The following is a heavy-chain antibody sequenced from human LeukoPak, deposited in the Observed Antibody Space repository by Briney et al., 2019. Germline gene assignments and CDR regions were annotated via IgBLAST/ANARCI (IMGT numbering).Heavy chain of an antibody. CDR3: ARNFYFDTSGYYHC. D-gene: IGHD3-22*01. Sequence: ASDKVSCKASGYTFTGYYMHWVRQAPGQGLEWMGWINPNSGGTNYAQKFQGRVTMTRDTSISTAYMELSRLRSDDTAVYYCARNFYFDTSGYYHCWGQASSVTVSS. J-gene: IGHJ1*01. CDR1: GYTFTGYY. V-gene: IGHV1-2*02. CDR2: INPNSGGT.